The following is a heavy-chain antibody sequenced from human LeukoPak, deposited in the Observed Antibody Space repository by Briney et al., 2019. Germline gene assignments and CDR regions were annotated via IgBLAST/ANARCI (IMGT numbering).Heavy chain of an antibody. CDR3: ARGVARAYYFDY. CDR1: GFTFSDYY. CDR2: ISSSSSTI. V-gene: IGHV3-11*01. Sequence: PGGSLRLSCAASGFTFSDYYMSWIRQAPGKGLEECLYISSSSSTIYYADSVKSRFTISRDNAKNSLYLQMNRLRAEDTAVYYCARGVARAYYFDYWGQGTLVTVSS. J-gene: IGHJ4*02. D-gene: IGHD2-15*01.